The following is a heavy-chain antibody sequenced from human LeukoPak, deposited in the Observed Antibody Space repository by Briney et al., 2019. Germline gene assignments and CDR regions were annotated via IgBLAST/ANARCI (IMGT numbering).Heavy chain of an antibody. CDR1: GGSISSGNW. D-gene: IGHD5-18*01. V-gene: IGHV4-4*02. J-gene: IGHJ4*02. Sequence: PSETLSLTCAVSGGSISSGNWWSWVRQPPGKGLEWIGEIYHSGSTNYNPSLKSRVTISVDKSKNQFSLKLSSVTAADTAVYYCARRRTTAMVTKAYYFDYWGQGTLVTVSS. CDR3: ARRRTTAMVTKAYYFDY. CDR2: IYHSGST.